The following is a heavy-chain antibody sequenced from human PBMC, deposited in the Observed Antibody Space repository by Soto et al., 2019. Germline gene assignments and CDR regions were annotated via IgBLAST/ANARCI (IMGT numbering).Heavy chain of an antibody. CDR1: GFTFSSYW. CDR3: VRERYYYGSGDY. Sequence: PGGSLRLSCAASGFTFSSYWMSWVRQAPGKGLEWVANIKEDGSEKNYVDSVKGQFTISRDNAKNSLYLQMNSLRAEDTAVYYCVRERYYYGSGDYWGQGTLVTVSS. D-gene: IGHD3-10*01. CDR2: IKEDGSEK. J-gene: IGHJ4*02. V-gene: IGHV3-7*01.